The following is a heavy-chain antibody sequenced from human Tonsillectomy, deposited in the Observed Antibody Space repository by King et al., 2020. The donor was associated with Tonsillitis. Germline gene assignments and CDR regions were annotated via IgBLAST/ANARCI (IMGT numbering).Heavy chain of an antibody. CDR3: ARVRAYYDSFDAFDI. CDR1: VFTFSNCA. D-gene: IGHD3-22*01. CDR2: ISYDGSDE. Sequence: VHLVESGGGVVQPGRSLRLSCAASVFTFSNCAMHLVCQAPGTGLEWVAGISYDGSDEFYADSVKGHFTISRDNSKNTLYLQMNSLTAEDTSVYYCARVRAYYDSFDAFDIGGQGTRVTVSS. J-gene: IGHJ3*02. V-gene: IGHV3-30-3*01.